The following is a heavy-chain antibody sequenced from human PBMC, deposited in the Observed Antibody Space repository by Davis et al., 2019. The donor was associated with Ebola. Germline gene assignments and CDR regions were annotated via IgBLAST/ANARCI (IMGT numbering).Heavy chain of an antibody. CDR2: IYYSGAT. Sequence: MLGGSLRLSCTVSGASISSYYWTWIRQSPGKTLEWLGNIYYSGATNYNPSLRSRVTISVDTSKKQFSLRLSSVTAADTATYYCARLTYYDSTGYLDYWGQGAQVNVSS. CDR1: GASISSYY. V-gene: IGHV4-59*03. D-gene: IGHD3-22*01. J-gene: IGHJ4*02. CDR3: ARLTYYDSTGYLDY.